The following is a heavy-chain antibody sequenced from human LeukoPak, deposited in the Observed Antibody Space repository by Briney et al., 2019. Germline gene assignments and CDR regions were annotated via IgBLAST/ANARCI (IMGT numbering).Heavy chain of an antibody. D-gene: IGHD6-6*01. CDR3: AKRVDYSSSSGGYFDY. CDR2: ISDSGGST. Sequence: PGRSLRLSCAASGFTFSSYGMSLVRQAPGKGLEWVSAISDSGGSTFYADSVKGRFTISRDNSKNTLYLQMKSLRAEDTAVYYCAKRVDYSSSSGGYFDYWGQGTLVTVSS. CDR1: GFTFSSYG. V-gene: IGHV3-23*01. J-gene: IGHJ4*02.